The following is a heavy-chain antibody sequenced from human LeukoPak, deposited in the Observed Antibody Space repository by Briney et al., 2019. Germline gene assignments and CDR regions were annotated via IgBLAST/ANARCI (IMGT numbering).Heavy chain of an antibody. Sequence: ASVKVSCKASGGTFSSYAISWVRQAPGQGLEWMGGIIPIFGTANYAQKFQGRVTITADKSTSTAYMELSSLRSEDTAVYYCARGYYDYVWGTVDYWGQGTLVTVSS. CDR1: GGTFSSYA. D-gene: IGHD3-16*01. CDR2: IIPIFGTA. CDR3: ARGYYDYVWGTVDY. V-gene: IGHV1-69*06. J-gene: IGHJ4*02.